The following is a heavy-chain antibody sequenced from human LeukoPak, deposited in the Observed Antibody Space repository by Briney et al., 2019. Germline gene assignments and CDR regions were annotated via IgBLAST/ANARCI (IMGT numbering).Heavy chain of an antibody. CDR3: AKQVSDGYNSYYYMDV. Sequence: GGSLRLSCTASGFTLSESWLSWVRQAPGRGLEWVASINPDGGHKEYVDSLKGRFTVSKDNAENLLFLQVNSLRVEDTALYYCAKQVSDGYNSYYYMDVWGKGTTVTISS. CDR2: INPDGGHK. V-gene: IGHV3-7*03. J-gene: IGHJ6*03. CDR1: GFTLSESW. D-gene: IGHD5-24*01.